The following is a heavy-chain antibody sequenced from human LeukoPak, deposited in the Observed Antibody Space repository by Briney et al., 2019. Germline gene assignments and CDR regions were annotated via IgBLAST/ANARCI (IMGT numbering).Heavy chain of an antibody. J-gene: IGHJ4*02. Sequence: PGGSLRLSCAASGFTVSSNYMSWVRQAPGKGLEWVSAISGSGGSTYYADSVKGRFTISRDNSKNTLYLQMNSLRAEDTAVYYCATLALYSYGYFDYWGQGTLVTVSS. CDR1: GFTVSSNY. CDR3: ATLALYSYGYFDY. D-gene: IGHD5-18*01. V-gene: IGHV3-23*01. CDR2: ISGSGGST.